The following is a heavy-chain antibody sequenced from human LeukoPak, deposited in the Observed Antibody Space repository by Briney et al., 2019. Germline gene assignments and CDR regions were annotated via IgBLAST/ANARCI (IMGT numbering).Heavy chain of an antibody. CDR3: ARGEPIVVAD. J-gene: IGHJ4*02. CDR2: IYSGGST. D-gene: IGHD3-22*01. V-gene: IGHV3-53*01. CDR1: GFTVSSNY. Sequence: AGGSLRLSCAASGFTVSSNYMTWVRQAPGKGLEWVSVIYSGGSTYYADSVKGRFTISRDHSKNTLYLQMNSLRAEDTAVYYCARGEPIVVADWGQGTLVTVSS.